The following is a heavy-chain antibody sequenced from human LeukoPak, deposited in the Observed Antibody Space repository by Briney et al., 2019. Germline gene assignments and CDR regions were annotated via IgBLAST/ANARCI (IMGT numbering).Heavy chain of an antibody. CDR3: ARGGTGAFDY. CDR2: ISSRSTYI. Sequence: GGSLRLSCAASGFSFSDYYMSWIRQAPGKGLEWISYISSRSTYISDADSVKGRFTISRDNAKNLLFLQMNSLRVEDTALYYCARGGTGAFDYWGQGILVTVSS. V-gene: IGHV3-11*06. D-gene: IGHD2-8*02. CDR1: GFSFSDYY. J-gene: IGHJ4*02.